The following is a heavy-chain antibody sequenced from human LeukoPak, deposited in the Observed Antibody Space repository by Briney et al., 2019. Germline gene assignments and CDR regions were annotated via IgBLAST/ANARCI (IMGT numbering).Heavy chain of an antibody. CDR3: ARNPPRTGDFNS. D-gene: IGHD7-27*01. J-gene: IGHJ4*02. CDR2: IIPIFGTA. Sequence: ASVTVSCTASGGTFSSYAISWVRQAPGQGLEWMGGIIPIFGTANYAQKFQGRVTITADESTSTAYMELSALTSEDTAVYYCARNPPRTGDFNSWGQGALVTVSS. V-gene: IGHV1-69*13. CDR1: GGTFSSYA.